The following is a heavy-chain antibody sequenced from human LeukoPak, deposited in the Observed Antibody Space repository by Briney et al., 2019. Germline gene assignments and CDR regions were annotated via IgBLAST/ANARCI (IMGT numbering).Heavy chain of an antibody. CDR1: GGSISSYY. CDR3: ARETPWGVFDY. CDR2: IYYSGST. J-gene: IGHJ4*02. Sequence: SETLSLTCTVSGGSISSYYWSWIRQPPGKGLEWIGYIYYSGSTNYNPSLKSRVTISVDTSKNQFSLKLSSVTAADTAVCYCARETPWGVFDYWGQGTLVTVSS. V-gene: IGHV4-59*12. D-gene: IGHD3-10*01.